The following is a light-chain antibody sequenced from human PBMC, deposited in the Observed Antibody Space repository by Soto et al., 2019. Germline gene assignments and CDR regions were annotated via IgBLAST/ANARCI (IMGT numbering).Light chain of an antibody. V-gene: IGKV3-15*01. Sequence: ILMTQSPATVSVSPGESATLSCRASQNIYYNVAWYQQRPGQAPRLLIYRASTRAPGVPARFSGSGSGTEFTLTISSLQPGDFTVYSCLQYHNLWAFGQGTKVDIK. CDR2: RAS. CDR3: LQYHNLWA. CDR1: QNIYYN. J-gene: IGKJ1*01.